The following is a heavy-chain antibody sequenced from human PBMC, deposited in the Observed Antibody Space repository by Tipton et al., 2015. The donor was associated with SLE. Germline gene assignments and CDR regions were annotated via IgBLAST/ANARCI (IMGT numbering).Heavy chain of an antibody. CDR1: GYSITNTYY. J-gene: IGHJ4*02. V-gene: IGHV4-38-2*02. Sequence: TLSLTCSVSGYSITNTYYWGWIRQTPGKGLEWIGSFVHSGSTFYNPSLKSRVSISASTSKNEFSLTLTSVTVADTAVYFCARGGITMFGLVTSDYWGQGAMVTVSS. D-gene: IGHD3-3*01. CDR3: ARGGITMFGLVTSDY. CDR2: FVHSGST.